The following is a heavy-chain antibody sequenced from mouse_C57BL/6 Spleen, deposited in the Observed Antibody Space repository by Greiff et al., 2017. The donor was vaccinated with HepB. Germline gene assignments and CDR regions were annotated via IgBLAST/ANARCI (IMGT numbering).Heavy chain of an antibody. Sequence: EVKLMESGGGLVQPGGSLSLSCAASGFTFTDYYMSWVRQPPGKALEWLGFIRNKANGYTTEYSASVKGRFTISRDNSQSILYLQMNALRAEDSATYYCARYNASTVVATDAMDYWGQGTSVTVSS. V-gene: IGHV7-3*01. D-gene: IGHD1-1*01. CDR2: IRNKANGYTT. CDR3: ARYNASTVVATDAMDY. J-gene: IGHJ4*01. CDR1: GFTFTDYY.